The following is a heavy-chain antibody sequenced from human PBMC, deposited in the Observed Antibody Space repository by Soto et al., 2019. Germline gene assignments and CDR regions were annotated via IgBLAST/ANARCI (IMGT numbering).Heavy chain of an antibody. V-gene: IGHV4-61*08. CDR1: GGSVSSGDYY. J-gene: IGHJ5*02. Sequence: PSETLSLTCTVSGGSVSSGDYYWSWIRQPPGKGLEWIGYIYYSGSTNYNPSLKSRVSISLDTSKHQFSLRLTSVTAADTAVYYCARIPVDTYLINWFDPWGQGTLVTV. D-gene: IGHD5-18*01. CDR2: IYYSGST. CDR3: ARIPVDTYLINWFDP.